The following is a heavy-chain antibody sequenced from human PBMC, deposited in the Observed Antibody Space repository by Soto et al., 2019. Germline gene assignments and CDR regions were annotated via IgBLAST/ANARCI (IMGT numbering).Heavy chain of an antibody. CDR3: ATNSYGYVSTYYFDY. CDR1: GFTFNSYA. V-gene: IGHV3-30*03. D-gene: IGHD5-18*01. CDR2: ITYDADTK. J-gene: IGHJ4*02. Sequence: GGSLRLSCAASGFTFNSYAMHWVRQAPGKGLEWVAVITYDADTKYYADTAKGRFTISRDNSKNTLYLQMNSLRAEDTAVYYCATNSYGYVSTYYFDYWGQGTLVTVS.